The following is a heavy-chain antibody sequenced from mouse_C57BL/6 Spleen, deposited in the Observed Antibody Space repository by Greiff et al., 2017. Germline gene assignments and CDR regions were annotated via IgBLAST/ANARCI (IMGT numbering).Heavy chain of an antibody. D-gene: IGHD2-2*01. V-gene: IGHV1-64*01. J-gene: IGHJ2*01. Sequence: QVQLQQPGAELVKPGASVKLSCKASGYTFTSYWMHWVKQRPGQGLEWIGMIHPNSGSTNYNEKFKSKATLTVDKSSSTAYMQLSSLTSEDSAVYYCARGGYEGVYFDYWGQGTTLTVSS. CDR3: ARGGYEGVYFDY. CDR2: IHPNSGST. CDR1: GYTFTSYW.